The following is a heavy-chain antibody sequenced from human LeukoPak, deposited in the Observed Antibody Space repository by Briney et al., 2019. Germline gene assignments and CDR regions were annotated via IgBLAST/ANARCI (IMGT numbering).Heavy chain of an antibody. CDR3: ATGTMIVVVSLLGAFDI. D-gene: IGHD3-22*01. CDR2: IIPIFGTA. J-gene: IGHJ3*02. V-gene: IGHV1-69*05. Sequence: SVKVSCKASGGTFSSYAISWVRQAPGQGLEWMGGIIPIFGTANYAQKFQGRVTITTDESTSTAYMELSSLRSEDTAVYYCATGTMIVVVSLLGAFDIWGQGTMVTVSS. CDR1: GGTFSSYA.